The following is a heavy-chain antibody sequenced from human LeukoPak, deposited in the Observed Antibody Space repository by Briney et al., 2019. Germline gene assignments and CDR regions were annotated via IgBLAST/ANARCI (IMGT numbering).Heavy chain of an antibody. CDR3: ARHVGSSGWYV. V-gene: IGHV5-51*01. CDR2: IYPSDSDT. J-gene: IGHJ4*02. CDR1: GSSFTSYW. D-gene: IGHD6-19*01. Sequence: GESLQISCQASGSSFTSYWIGWVRQMPGKGLEWMGIIYPSDSDTRYSPSFQGQVTISVDKSTSTAFLQWSSLKASDTAMYYCARHVGSSGWYVWGQGTLVTVSP.